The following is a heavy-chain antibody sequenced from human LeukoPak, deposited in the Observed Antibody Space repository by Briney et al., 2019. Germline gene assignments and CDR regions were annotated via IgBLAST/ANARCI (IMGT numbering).Heavy chain of an antibody. Sequence: SETLSLTCAVYGGSFSGYYWSWLRQPPGKGLEWIGEINHSGSTNYNPSLKSRVTISGDTSKNQFSLKLSAVTAADTAVYYGARERVTIFGVVISFDYWGQGTLVTVSS. CDR1: GGSFSGYY. J-gene: IGHJ4*02. V-gene: IGHV4-34*01. CDR2: INHSGST. CDR3: ARERVTIFGVVISFDY. D-gene: IGHD3-3*01.